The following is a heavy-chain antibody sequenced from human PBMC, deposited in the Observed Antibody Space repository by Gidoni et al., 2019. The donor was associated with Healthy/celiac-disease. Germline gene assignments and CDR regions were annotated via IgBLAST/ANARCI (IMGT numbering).Heavy chain of an antibody. J-gene: IGHJ4*02. CDR3: ARAVAGYFDY. CDR2: IYTSGST. CDR1: GGSISSGSYY. V-gene: IGHV4-61*02. Sequence: QVQLQESGPGLVKPSQTLSLTCTVSGGSISSGSYYWSWIRQPAGKGLEWIGRIYTSGSTNYNPSLKSRVTISVDTSKNQFSLKLSSVTAADTAVYYCARAVAGYFDYWGQGTLVTVSS. D-gene: IGHD6-19*01.